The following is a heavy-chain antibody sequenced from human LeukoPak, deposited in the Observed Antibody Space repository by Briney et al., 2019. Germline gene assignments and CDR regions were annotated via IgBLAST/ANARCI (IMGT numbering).Heavy chain of an antibody. V-gene: IGHV1-69*05. J-gene: IGHJ4*02. CDR2: IIPIFGTA. CDR1: GGTFSSYA. D-gene: IGHD2-21*02. Sequence: GASVKVSCKASGGTFSSYAISWVRQAPGQGLEWMGGIIPIFGTANYAQKFQGRVTITTDESTSTAYMELSSLRSEDTGVYYCARDRLEAVTDDDYFDYWGQGTLVTVSS. CDR3: ARDRLEAVTDDDYFDY.